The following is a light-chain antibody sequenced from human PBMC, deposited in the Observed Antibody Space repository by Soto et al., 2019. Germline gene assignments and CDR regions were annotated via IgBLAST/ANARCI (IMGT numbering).Light chain of an antibody. Sequence: QSVLTQPASVSGSPVQAIIISCTGTSSDVGRYNFVSWYQQHPGKVPKVLINEVTKRPSGISNRFSASKSGNTAFLTISGLQAEDEPDYYCCSDAGSGIYVFGTGTKVTVL. CDR3: CSDAGSGIYV. CDR1: SSDVGRYNF. J-gene: IGLJ1*01. V-gene: IGLV2-23*02. CDR2: EVT.